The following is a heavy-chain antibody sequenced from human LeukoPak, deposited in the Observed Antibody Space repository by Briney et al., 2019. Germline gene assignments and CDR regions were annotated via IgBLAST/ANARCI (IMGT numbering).Heavy chain of an antibody. V-gene: IGHV3-66*01. D-gene: IGHD3-22*01. CDR2: IYSGGST. CDR1: GFTVSSNY. Sequence: PGGSLRLSCAASGFTVSSNYMSWVRQAPGKGLEWVSVIYSGGSTYYADSVKGRFTISRDNSKNTLYLQMNSLRAEDTAVYYCTTGTTMIVVQFDYWGQGTLVTVSS. CDR3: TTGTTMIVVQFDY. J-gene: IGHJ4*02.